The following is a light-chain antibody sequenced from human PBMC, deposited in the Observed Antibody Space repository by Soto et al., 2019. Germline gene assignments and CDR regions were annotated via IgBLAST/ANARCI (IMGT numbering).Light chain of an antibody. CDR3: TSYTSSRTYV. V-gene: IGLV2-14*03. CDR1: SNDVGAYNY. CDR2: GVS. J-gene: IGLJ1*01. Sequence: SVLTQPASVSGSPGQSITVSCTGTSNDVGAYNYVSWYQQHPGTAPKLMIYGVSNRPSGVSNRFSGSKSGNTASLTISGLQTEDEADYYCTSYTSSRTYVFGTGTKVTVL.